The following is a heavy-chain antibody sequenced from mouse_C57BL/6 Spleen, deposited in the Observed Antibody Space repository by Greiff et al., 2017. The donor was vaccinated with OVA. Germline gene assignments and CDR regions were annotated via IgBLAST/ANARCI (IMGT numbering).Heavy chain of an antibody. CDR3: PISEAIVVYGYDTAPFDY. CDR1: GYTFTDYY. Sequence: VQLQQSGPELVKPGASVKISCKASGYTFTDYYMNWVQQSHGKSLEWIGDINPNTGGTSYNQKFKGKATLTVDKSSSPAYMELRSLTSEASAVYNCPISEAIVVYGYDTAPFDYWGQGTTLTVSS. J-gene: IGHJ2*01. V-gene: IGHV1-26*01. D-gene: IGHD2-2*01. CDR2: INPNTGGT.